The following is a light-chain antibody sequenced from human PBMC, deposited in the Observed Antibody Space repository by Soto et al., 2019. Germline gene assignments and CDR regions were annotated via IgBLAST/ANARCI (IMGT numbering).Light chain of an antibody. CDR3: QQYDFYWT. CDR1: QSIGSG. Sequence: DIQMTQSPSTLSASVGDRVTITCRASQSIGSGLAWYQQKPGKAPKLLIYKASTLESGVPLRFSCRRSGTEFTLTITSLQPDDFETYYCQQYDFYWTFGQGTKVEIK. V-gene: IGKV1-5*03. CDR2: KAS. J-gene: IGKJ1*01.